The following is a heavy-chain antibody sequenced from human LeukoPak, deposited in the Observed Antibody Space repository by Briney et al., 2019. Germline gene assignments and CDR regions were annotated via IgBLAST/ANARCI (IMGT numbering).Heavy chain of an antibody. J-gene: IGHJ4*02. V-gene: IGHV3-23*01. D-gene: IGHD3-22*01. Sequence: GGSLRLSCAASRFTFSSYAMSWVRQAPGKGLEWVSTISGSGGSTYYADSVKGRFTISRDNSKNTLYLQMNSLRAEDTAVYYCAKTNYFDSSGYYYHFDYWAREPWSPSPQ. CDR2: ISGSGGST. CDR3: AKTNYFDSSGYYYHFDY. CDR1: RFTFSSYA.